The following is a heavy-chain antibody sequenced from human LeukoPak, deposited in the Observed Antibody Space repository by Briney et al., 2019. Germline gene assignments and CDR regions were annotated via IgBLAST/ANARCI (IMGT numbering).Heavy chain of an antibody. Sequence: GASVKVSCKASGYTFTSYAMHWVRQAPGQRLEWMGWINAGNGNTKYSQKSQGRVTITRDTSASTAYMELSSLRSEDTAVYYCARDGAAAGLNWFDPWGQGTLVTVSS. CDR3: ARDGAAAGLNWFDP. V-gene: IGHV1-3*01. CDR1: GYTFTSYA. CDR2: INAGNGNT. D-gene: IGHD6-13*01. J-gene: IGHJ5*02.